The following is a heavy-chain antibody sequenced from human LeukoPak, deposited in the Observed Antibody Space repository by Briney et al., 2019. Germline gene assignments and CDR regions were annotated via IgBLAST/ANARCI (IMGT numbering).Heavy chain of an antibody. D-gene: IGHD3-9*01. CDR2: VYYSGRA. CDR1: GSSVSTINSY. Sequence: PSETLSLTCTVSGSSVSTINSYWGWIRQPPGKGLEWIGNVYYSGRANYSPSLKSRVTMSVDTSKNRFSLKMTSVTAADTAVYFCARLRKGRYFDYFFEYWGQGTLVTVSS. V-gene: IGHV4-39*02. CDR3: ARLRKGRYFDYFFEY. J-gene: IGHJ4*02.